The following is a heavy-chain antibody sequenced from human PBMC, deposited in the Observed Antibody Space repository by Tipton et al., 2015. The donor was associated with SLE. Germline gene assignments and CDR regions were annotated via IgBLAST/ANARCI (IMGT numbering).Heavy chain of an antibody. V-gene: IGHV4-39*07. CDR1: GGSISSSSYY. CDR2: IYYSGST. J-gene: IGHJ4*02. D-gene: IGHD2-15*01. Sequence: LRLSCTVSGGSISSSSYYWGWIRQPPGKGLEWIGSIYYSGSTYYNPSLKSRVTISVDTSKNQFSLKLRSVTAADTAVYYRARGYCSGGSCSLDYWGQGTLVTVSS. CDR3: ARGYCSGGSCSLDY.